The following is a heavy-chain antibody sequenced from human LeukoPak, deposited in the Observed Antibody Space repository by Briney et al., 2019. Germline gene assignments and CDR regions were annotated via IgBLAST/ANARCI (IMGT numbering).Heavy chain of an antibody. J-gene: IGHJ4*02. Sequence: PGGSLRLSCAASGFTCKSYDMHWVRQAAGEGPEWVSAIGTAGHTYYLGSVKGRFTISRENAKNSLYLQMNSLRAGDTAVYYCARGGRGSSWFDNWGQGTLVTVSS. D-gene: IGHD6-13*01. V-gene: IGHV3-13*01. CDR1: GFTCKSYD. CDR3: ARGGRGSSWFDN. CDR2: IGTAGHT.